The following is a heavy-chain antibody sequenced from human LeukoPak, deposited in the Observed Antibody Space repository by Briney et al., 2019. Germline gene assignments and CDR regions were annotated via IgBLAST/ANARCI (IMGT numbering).Heavy chain of an antibody. Sequence: GGSLRLSCAGSGWTFSDYFMSWIRQAPGKGLEYVAYISSGGSTIYYADSVKGRFTISRHNAKNSLYLQLNSLRAEDTAVYYCARVPREPDSGNTTPMDVWGRGTTVTVSS. CDR2: ISSGGSTI. D-gene: IGHD1-1*01. J-gene: IGHJ6*02. CDR1: GWTFSDYF. V-gene: IGHV3-11*01. CDR3: ARVPREPDSGNTTPMDV.